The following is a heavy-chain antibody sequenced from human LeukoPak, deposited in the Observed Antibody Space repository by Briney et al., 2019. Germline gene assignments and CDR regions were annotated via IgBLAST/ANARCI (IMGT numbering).Heavy chain of an antibody. CDR2: IYYSGST. CDR3: ARGNYYGSGSYDY. J-gene: IGHJ4*02. Sequence: SQTLSLTCAVSGGSISSGGYSWSWIRQPPGKGLEWIGYIYYSGSTYYNPSLKSRVTISVDTSKNQFSLKLSSVTAADTAVYYCARGNYYGSGSYDYWGQGTLVTVSS. CDR1: GGSISSGGYS. V-gene: IGHV4-30-4*07. D-gene: IGHD3-10*01.